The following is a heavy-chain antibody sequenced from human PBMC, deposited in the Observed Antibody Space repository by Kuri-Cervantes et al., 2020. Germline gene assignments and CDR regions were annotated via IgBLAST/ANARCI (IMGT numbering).Heavy chain of an antibody. D-gene: IGHD3-22*01. V-gene: IGHV3-30*03. CDR1: GFTFSSYG. CDR2: ISYDGSNK. Sequence: GGSLRLSCAASGFTFSSYGMHWVRQAPGKGLEWVAVISYDGSNKYYADSVKGRFTISRDNSKNTLYLQMNSLRAEDTAVYYCARDYYDCSGGAFDIWGQGTMVTVSS. J-gene: IGHJ3*02. CDR3: ARDYYDCSGGAFDI.